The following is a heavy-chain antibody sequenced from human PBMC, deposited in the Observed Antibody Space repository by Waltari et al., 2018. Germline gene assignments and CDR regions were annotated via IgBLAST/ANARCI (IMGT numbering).Heavy chain of an antibody. J-gene: IGHJ4*02. Sequence: VQLVQSGAEVKKPGATVKIPCKASGYTFTDSYIHWVQQAPGKGLEWMGWINTNTGNPTYAQGFTGRFVFSLDTSVSTAYLQISSLKAEDTAVYYCARGGERIVAKDDYWGQGTLVTVSS. CDR2: INTNTGNP. V-gene: IGHV7-4-1*02. CDR1: GYTFTDSY. CDR3: ARGGERIVAKDDY. D-gene: IGHD5-12*01.